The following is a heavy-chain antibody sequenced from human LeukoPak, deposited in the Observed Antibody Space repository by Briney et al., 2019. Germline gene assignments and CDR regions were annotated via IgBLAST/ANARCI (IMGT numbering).Heavy chain of an antibody. J-gene: IGHJ6*02. CDR1: GYTLTELS. CDR2: FDPEDGET. CDR3: ARSENFLWYYYYGMDV. D-gene: IGHD1-7*01. V-gene: IGHV1-24*01. Sequence: ASVKVSCKVSGYTLTELSMHWVRQAPGKGLEWMGGFDPEDGETIYAQKFQGRVTMTEDTSTDTAYMELSSLRSEDTAVYYCARSENFLWYYYYGMDVWGQGTTVTVSS.